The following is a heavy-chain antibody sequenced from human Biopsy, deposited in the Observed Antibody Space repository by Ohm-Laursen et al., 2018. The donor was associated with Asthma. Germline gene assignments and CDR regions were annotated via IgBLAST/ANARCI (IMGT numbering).Heavy chain of an antibody. CDR1: GGTFNTYV. Sequence: FSVKVSCKSLGGTFNTYVIGWVRQAPGQGLEWMGGINSVFGTTTYPQKFQDRATITADDSTSTVYMELSSLRSEDTAVYYCARKAGSCISRTCYSLDFWGQGTLVTVSS. J-gene: IGHJ4*02. D-gene: IGHD2-2*01. CDR2: INSVFGTT. V-gene: IGHV1-69*01. CDR3: ARKAGSCISRTCYSLDF.